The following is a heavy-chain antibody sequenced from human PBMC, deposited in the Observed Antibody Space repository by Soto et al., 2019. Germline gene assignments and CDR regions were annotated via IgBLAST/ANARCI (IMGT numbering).Heavy chain of an antibody. CDR1: GYRFSNCW. J-gene: IGHJ4*02. CDR2: IYPGDSDT. Sequence: GESLKISCKSSGYRFSNCWIGWVRQMSGKGLEWMGIIYPGDSDTRYSPSFQGQVTISADRSISTAYLQWSSLKASDTGMYFCARGGVVINTTSFFDYWGQGVPVTVSS. D-gene: IGHD2-21*01. CDR3: ARGGVVINTTSFFDY. V-gene: IGHV5-51*01.